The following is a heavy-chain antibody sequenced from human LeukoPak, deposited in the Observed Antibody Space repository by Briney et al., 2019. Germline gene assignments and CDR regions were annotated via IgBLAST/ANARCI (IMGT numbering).Heavy chain of an antibody. D-gene: IGHD3-10*01. J-gene: IGHJ3*02. V-gene: IGHV3-13*01. CDR1: GFTFSSYD. CDR3: ARIGGYGSGSLDAFDI. CDR2: IGTAGDT. Sequence: GGSLRLSCAASGFTFSSYDMHWVRQATGKGLEWVSAIGTAGDTYYPGSVKGRFTISRENAKNSLYLQMNSLRAGDTAVYYCARIGGYGSGSLDAFDIWGQGTMVTVSS.